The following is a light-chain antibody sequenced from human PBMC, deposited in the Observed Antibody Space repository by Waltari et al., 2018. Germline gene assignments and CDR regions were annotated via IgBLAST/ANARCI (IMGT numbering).Light chain of an antibody. J-gene: IGLJ3*02. CDR1: SGHNTYA. CDR2: VKSDGSH. Sequence: QVVLTQPPSVSASLGASVKLTCTLASGHNTYAIAWHQQQAEKGPQFLMKVKSDGSHTRGDGIPDRFSGSRSGAERYLTISNLQPEDEADYYCQTWATGIFWLFGGGTKLTVL. CDR3: QTWATGIFWL. V-gene: IGLV4-69*01.